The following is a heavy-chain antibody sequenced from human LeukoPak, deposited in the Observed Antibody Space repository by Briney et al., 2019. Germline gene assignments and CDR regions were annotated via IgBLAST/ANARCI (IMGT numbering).Heavy chain of an antibody. CDR1: GYTFTSYG. D-gene: IGHD3-9*01. V-gene: IGHV1-18*01. Sequence: ASVKVSCKASGYTFTSYGISWVRQAPGQGLEWMGWISAYNGNTNYAQKLQGRVTMTTDPSTSTAYMELRSLRSDDTAVYYCARARYYDILTGPNMDVWGKGTTVTVSS. J-gene: IGHJ6*03. CDR3: ARARYYDILTGPNMDV. CDR2: ISAYNGNT.